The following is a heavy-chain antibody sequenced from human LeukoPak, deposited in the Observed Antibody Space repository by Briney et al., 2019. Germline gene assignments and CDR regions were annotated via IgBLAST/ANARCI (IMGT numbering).Heavy chain of an antibody. CDR2: ISTSSTYI. J-gene: IGHJ4*02. CDR1: GLTVSTNY. V-gene: IGHV3-21*01. Sequence: GGSLRLSCAASGLTVSTNYMSWVRQAPGKGLEWVSSISTSSTYIYYADSVKGRFTISRDNAKNSLYLQMNSLRAEDTAVYYCARDRRELLSVADFWGQGTLVTVSS. D-gene: IGHD3-10*01. CDR3: ARDRRELLSVADF.